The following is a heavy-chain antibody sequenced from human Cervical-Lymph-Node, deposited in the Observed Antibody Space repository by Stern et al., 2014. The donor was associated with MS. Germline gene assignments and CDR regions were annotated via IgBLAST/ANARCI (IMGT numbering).Heavy chain of an antibody. CDR1: GFTFSYYG. CDR3: ARDSRDYLNYYGLDV. D-gene: IGHD4-17*01. CDR2: FWDEENKT. Sequence: VQLVESGGGVVQPGRSLRLACATSGFTFSYYGMGWVRQAPGKGLEWVGPFWDEENKTYYTDAVKGRFTISRDTSKNTLYLQMDNLRAEDTAVYYCARDSRDYLNYYGLDVWGQGTTVTVS. J-gene: IGHJ6*02. V-gene: IGHV3-33*01.